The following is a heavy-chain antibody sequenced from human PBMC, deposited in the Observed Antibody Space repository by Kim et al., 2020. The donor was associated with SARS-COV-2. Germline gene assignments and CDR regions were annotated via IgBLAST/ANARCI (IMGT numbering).Heavy chain of an antibody. D-gene: IGHD2-2*01. CDR2: IYHSGST. Sequence: SETLSLTCAVSGGSISSGGYSWSWIRQPPGKGLEWIGYIYHSGSTYYNPSLKSRVTISVDRSKNQFSLKLSSVTAADTAVYYCARSIVVPAAPSHNWFDPWGQGTLVTVSS. CDR3: ARSIVVPAAPSHNWFDP. V-gene: IGHV4-30-2*01. J-gene: IGHJ5*02. CDR1: GGSISSGGYS.